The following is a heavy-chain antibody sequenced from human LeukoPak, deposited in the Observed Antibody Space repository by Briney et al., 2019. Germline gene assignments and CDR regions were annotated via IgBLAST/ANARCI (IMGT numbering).Heavy chain of an antibody. CDR2: INHSGST. D-gene: IGHD3-10*01. CDR1: GGSFSGYY. J-gene: IGHJ4*02. V-gene: IGHV4-34*01. CDR3: ARKENVYYYFDY. Sequence: SETLSLTCAVYGGSFSGYYWSWIRQPPGKGLEWIGEINHSGSTNYNPSLKSRVTISVDTSKNQFSLKLSSVTAADTAVYYCARKENVYYYFDYWGQGALVTVSS.